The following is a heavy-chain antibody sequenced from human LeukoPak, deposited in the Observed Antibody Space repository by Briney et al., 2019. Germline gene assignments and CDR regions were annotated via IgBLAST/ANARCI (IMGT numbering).Heavy chain of an antibody. CDR2: ISSSSSYI. D-gene: IGHD3-9*01. J-gene: IGHJ3*02. CDR1: GFTFSSYS. V-gene: IGHV3-21*01. Sequence: TGGSLRLSCAASGFTFSSYSMNWVRQAPGKGLEWVSSISSSSSYIYYADSVKGRFTISRDNAKNSLYLQMNSLRAEDTAVYYCAREGEAYFDWLLYLDAFDIWGQGTMVTVSS. CDR3: AREGEAYFDWLLYLDAFDI.